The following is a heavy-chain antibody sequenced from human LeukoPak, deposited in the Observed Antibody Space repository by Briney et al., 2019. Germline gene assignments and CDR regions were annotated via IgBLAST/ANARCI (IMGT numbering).Heavy chain of an antibody. CDR1: GGSISSSNW. CDR3: ASDPYYGPGRAYFQH. V-gene: IGHV4-4*02. J-gene: IGHJ1*01. D-gene: IGHD3-10*01. CDR2: IYHSGST. Sequence: SETLSLTCAVSGGSISSSNWWSWVRQPPGKGLEWIGEIYHSGSTNYNPSLKSRVTISVDKSKNQFSLKLSSVTAADTAVYYCASDPYYGPGRAYFQHWGQGTLVTVSS.